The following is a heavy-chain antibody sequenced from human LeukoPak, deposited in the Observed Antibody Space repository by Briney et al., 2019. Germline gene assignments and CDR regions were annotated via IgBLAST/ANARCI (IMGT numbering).Heavy chain of an antibody. CDR3: ARADSSSSGFDY. J-gene: IGHJ4*02. Sequence: SETLSLTCAVYGGSFSGYYWSWIRQPPGKGLEWIGEINLSGSTNYNPSLKSRVTISVDTSKNQFSLKLSSVTAADTAVYYCARADSSSSGFDYWGQGTLVTVSS. D-gene: IGHD6-6*01. V-gene: IGHV4-34*01. CDR1: GGSFSGYY. CDR2: INLSGST.